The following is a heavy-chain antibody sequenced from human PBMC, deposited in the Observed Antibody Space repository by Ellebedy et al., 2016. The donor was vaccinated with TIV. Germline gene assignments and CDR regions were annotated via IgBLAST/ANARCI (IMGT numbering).Heavy chain of an antibody. V-gene: IGHV3-48*02. Sequence: GESLKISXEASGFTFSSYALHWVRQAPGKGLEWVAFIRSSTNSISYADSVKGRFTISRDDAENSLYLQMNSLRDEDTAVYYCARGGAGFDSMNRELSFDSWGQGTLVTVSS. D-gene: IGHD1-26*01. CDR2: IRSSTNSI. CDR1: GFTFSSYA. CDR3: ARGGAGFDSMNRELSFDS. J-gene: IGHJ4*02.